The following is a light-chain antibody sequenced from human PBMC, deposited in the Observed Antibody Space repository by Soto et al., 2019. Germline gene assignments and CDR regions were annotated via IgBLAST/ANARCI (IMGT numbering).Light chain of an antibody. Sequence: QSVLTQPPSASGTPGQRVTISCSGSSSNIGSNTVNWYQQLPGTAPKLLIYSNNQRPSGVPDLFSGSKSGTSASLAISGLQAEDEDDYYCAAWDDSLNGPNYVFGTGTKLTVL. CDR2: SNN. CDR1: SSNIGSNT. CDR3: AAWDDSLNGPNYV. J-gene: IGLJ1*01. V-gene: IGLV1-44*01.